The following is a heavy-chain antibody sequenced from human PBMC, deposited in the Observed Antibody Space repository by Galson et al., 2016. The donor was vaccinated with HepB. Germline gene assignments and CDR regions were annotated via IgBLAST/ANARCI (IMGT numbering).Heavy chain of an antibody. V-gene: IGHV3-23*01. D-gene: IGHD5-18*01. CDR2: ISAGGGST. CDR3: AKGGYSYGYMDY. Sequence: SLRLSCAASGFAFNTFALHWVRQAPGKGLEWVSGISAGGGSTYYADSVTGRFTVSRDNSRNTLYLQMNSLRAEDTALYYCAKGGYSYGYMDYWGQGTLVTVSS. J-gene: IGHJ4*02. CDR1: GFAFNTFA.